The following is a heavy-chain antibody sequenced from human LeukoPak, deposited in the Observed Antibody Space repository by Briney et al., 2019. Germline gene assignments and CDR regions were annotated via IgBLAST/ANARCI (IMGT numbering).Heavy chain of an antibody. J-gene: IGHJ4*02. D-gene: IGHD3-3*01. V-gene: IGHV1-24*01. CDR3: ASSITITIFGVVKEYYFDY. CDR2: FDPEDGET. CDR1: GYTLTELS. Sequence: GASVKVSCKVSGYTLTELSMHWVRQAPGKGLEWMGGFDPEDGETIYAQKFQGRVTITADESTSTAYMELSSLRSEDTAVYYCASSITITIFGVVKEYYFDYWGQGTLVTVSS.